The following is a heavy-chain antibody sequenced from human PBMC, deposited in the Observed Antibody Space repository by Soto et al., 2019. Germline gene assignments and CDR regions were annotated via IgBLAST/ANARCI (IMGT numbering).Heavy chain of an antibody. V-gene: IGHV3-23*01. J-gene: IGHJ5*02. CDR1: GFTFSDYA. CDR3: ANGRFLEWLLPDNWFDP. Sequence: LRLSCAAAGFTFSDYAMNWVRQAPGKGLEWVSAISGSGANTYYADSVKGRFTISRGNSKNMLYLQMNSLRDEDTAVYYCANGRFLEWLLPDNWFDPWGQGTLVTVSS. D-gene: IGHD3-3*01. CDR2: ISGSGANT.